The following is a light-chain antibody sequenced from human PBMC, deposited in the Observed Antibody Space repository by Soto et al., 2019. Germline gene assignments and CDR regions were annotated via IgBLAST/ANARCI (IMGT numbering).Light chain of an antibody. Sequence: QSVLTQPASVSGSPGQSIAISCTGTSSDVGGYNYVSWYQQHPGKAPKLIIYDVTNRPSGGSNRFSGSKSGNTASLTISGLQAEDEADYYCRSYTSSSTHVFGTGTSHRP. CDR3: RSYTSSSTHV. J-gene: IGLJ1*01. CDR1: SSDVGGYNY. CDR2: DVT. V-gene: IGLV2-14*01.